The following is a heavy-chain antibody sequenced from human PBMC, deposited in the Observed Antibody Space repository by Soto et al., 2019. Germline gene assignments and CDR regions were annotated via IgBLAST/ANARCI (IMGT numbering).Heavy chain of an antibody. CDR1: GGSFSGYY. CDR3: ARGQYPLLWFGEVYRYYYYYGMDV. V-gene: IGHV4-34*01. Sequence: SETLSLTCAVYGGSFSGYYWSWIRQPPGKGLEWIGEINHSGSTNYNPSLKSRVTISVDTSKNQFSLKLSSVTAADTAVYYCARGQYPLLWFGEVYRYYYYYGMDVWGQGTTVTVSS. CDR2: INHSGST. D-gene: IGHD3-10*01. J-gene: IGHJ6*02.